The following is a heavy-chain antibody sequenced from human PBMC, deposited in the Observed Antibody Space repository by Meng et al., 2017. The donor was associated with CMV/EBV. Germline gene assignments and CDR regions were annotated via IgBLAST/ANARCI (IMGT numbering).Heavy chain of an antibody. Sequence: SETLSLTCTVSGGSISSYYWSWIRQPPGKGLEWIGYIYYSGSTNYNPSLKIRVTLSVDTSKYQFSLKLSSVTAADTAVYYCARGTGRSITIFGVVTYYYYGMDVWGQGTTVTVSS. CDR1: GGSISSYY. D-gene: IGHD3-3*01. CDR2: IYYSGST. J-gene: IGHJ6*02. CDR3: ARGTGRSITIFGVVTYYYYGMDV. V-gene: IGHV4-59*12.